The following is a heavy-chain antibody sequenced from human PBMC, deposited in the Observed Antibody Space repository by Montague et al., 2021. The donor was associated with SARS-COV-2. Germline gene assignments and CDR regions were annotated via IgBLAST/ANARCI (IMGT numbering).Heavy chain of an antibody. CDR1: GGSFSGYY. D-gene: IGHD2-2*01. J-gene: IGHJ6*02. V-gene: IGHV4-34*01. Sequence: SETLSLTCAVYGGSFSGYYWSWIRQPPGKGLEWIGEINHSGSTNYHPSLKSRVTISVDTSKSQFSLNMSSVTDADTAVYYCARVRAVPAAMRIFTLGRSYYGMDVWGQGTTVTVSS. CDR3: ARVRAVPAAMRIFTLGRSYYGMDV. CDR2: INHSGST.